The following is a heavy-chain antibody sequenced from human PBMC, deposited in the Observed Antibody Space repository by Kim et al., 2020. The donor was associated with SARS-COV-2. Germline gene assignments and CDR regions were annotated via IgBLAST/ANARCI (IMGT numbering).Heavy chain of an antibody. Sequence: GGSLRLSCATSGFNFGEYAINWVRQAPGKGLEWVGFIRGKSYGGTADYAASVKGRFFISRDDSKGTAYLQLTSLKSEDTAVYFCTRSTHLRNFGGAFGFDYCGQGTLVTVSP. CDR3: TRSTHLRNFGGAFGFDY. J-gene: IGHJ4*02. V-gene: IGHV3-49*04. CDR2: IRGKSYGGTA. D-gene: IGHD3-3*01. CDR1: GFNFGEYA.